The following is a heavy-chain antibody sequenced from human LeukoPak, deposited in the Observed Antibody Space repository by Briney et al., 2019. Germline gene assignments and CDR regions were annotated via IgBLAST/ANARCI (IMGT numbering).Heavy chain of an antibody. J-gene: IGHJ3*02. Sequence: GGSLRLSCAASGFTFSSYEMNWVRQAPGKGLEWDSYISSSGSTIYYADSVKGRFTISRDNAKNSLYLQMNSLRAEDTAVYYCAGTNWLSAFDIWGQGTMVTVSS. V-gene: IGHV3-48*03. D-gene: IGHD3-9*01. CDR1: GFTFSSYE. CDR2: ISSSGSTI. CDR3: AGTNWLSAFDI.